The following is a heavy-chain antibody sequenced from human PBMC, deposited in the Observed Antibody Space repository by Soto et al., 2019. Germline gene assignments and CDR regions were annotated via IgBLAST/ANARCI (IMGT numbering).Heavy chain of an antibody. J-gene: IGHJ1*01. Sequence: QSGRTLRLSCAASGFTFSSYGMHWVRQAPGKGLEWVAVIWYDGSNKYYADSVKGRFTISRDNSKNTLYLQMNSLRAEDTAVYYCSIYQYWLLRYLFALRVQGSLVTGS. CDR2: IWYDGSNK. CDR1: GFTFSSYG. CDR3: SIYQYWLLRYLFAL. D-gene: IGHD2-2*01. V-gene: IGHV3-33*01.